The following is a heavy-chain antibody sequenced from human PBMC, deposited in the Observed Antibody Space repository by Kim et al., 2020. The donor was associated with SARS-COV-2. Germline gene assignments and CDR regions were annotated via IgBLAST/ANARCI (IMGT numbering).Heavy chain of an antibody. D-gene: IGHD3-10*01. CDR1: GGSISSYY. CDR3: ARVSSDYGSGSFDY. Sequence: SETLSPTCTVSGGSISSYYWSWIRQPPGKGLEWIGYIYYSGSTNYNPSLKSRVTISVDTSKNQFSLKLSSVTAADTAVYYCARVSSDYGSGSFDYWGQGTLVTVSS. J-gene: IGHJ4*02. V-gene: IGHV4-59*01. CDR2: IYYSGST.